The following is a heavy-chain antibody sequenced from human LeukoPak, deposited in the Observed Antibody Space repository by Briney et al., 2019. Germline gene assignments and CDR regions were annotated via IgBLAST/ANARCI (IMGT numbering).Heavy chain of an antibody. J-gene: IGHJ5*02. Sequence: ASVTVSCKASGYTFTGYYMHWVRQAPGQGLEWMGWINPNSGGTNYAQKFQGRVTMTRDTSISTAYMELSRLRSDDTAVYYCARGDCSSTSCYTIAEWFDPWGQGTLVTVSS. CDR1: GYTFTGYY. CDR2: INPNSGGT. CDR3: ARGDCSSTSCYTIAEWFDP. D-gene: IGHD2-2*02. V-gene: IGHV1-2*02.